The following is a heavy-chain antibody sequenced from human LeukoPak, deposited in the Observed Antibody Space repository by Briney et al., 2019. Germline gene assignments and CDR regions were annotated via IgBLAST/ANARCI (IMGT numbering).Heavy chain of an antibody. CDR3: ASSTREVFDAFDI. CDR2: MYYSGST. V-gene: IGHV4-39*01. Sequence: PSETLSLTCTVSGGSVSSSSHYWGWIRQPPGKGLEWIGSMYYSGSTYYNPSLKSRVTVSVDTSKNQFSLRLSSVTAADTALYYCASSTREVFDAFDIWGQGTMVSVSS. D-gene: IGHD3-3*02. CDR1: GGSVSSSSHY. J-gene: IGHJ3*02.